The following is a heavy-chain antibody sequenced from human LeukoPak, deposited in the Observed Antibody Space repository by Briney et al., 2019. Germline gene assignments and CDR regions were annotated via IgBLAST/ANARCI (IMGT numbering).Heavy chain of an antibody. CDR2: ISGSGGST. Sequence: GGSVRLSSAASGFTFSSYAMSWVLQAPGKGLEWVSAISGSGGSTYYADSVKGRFTISRDNSKNTLYLQMNSLRAEDTAVYYCAKGHVDTAMASDYWGQGTRVTVSS. J-gene: IGHJ4*02. V-gene: IGHV3-23*01. D-gene: IGHD5-18*01. CDR3: AKGHVDTAMASDY. CDR1: GFTFSSYA.